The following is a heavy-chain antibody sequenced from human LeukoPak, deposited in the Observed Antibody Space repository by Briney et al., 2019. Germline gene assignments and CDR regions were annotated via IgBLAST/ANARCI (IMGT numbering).Heavy chain of an antibody. J-gene: IGHJ5*02. D-gene: IGHD3-10*01. CDR1: GGSISSYY. V-gene: IGHV4-59*01. CDR3: ARGESTPLLWFGELNNNWFDP. CDR2: IYYSGST. Sequence: PSETLSLTCTVSGGSISSYYWSWIRQPPGKGLEWIGYIYYSGSTNYNPSLKSRVTISVDTSKNQFSLKLSSVTAADTAVYYCARGESTPLLWFGELNNNWFDPWGQGTLVTVSS.